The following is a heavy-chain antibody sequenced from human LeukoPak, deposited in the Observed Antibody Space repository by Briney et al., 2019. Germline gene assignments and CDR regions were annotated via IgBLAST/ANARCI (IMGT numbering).Heavy chain of an antibody. D-gene: IGHD3-22*01. CDR3: VNYDSSGYLCDY. CDR2: IRYDGSNK. J-gene: IGHJ4*02. CDR1: GFTFSSYG. V-gene: IGHV3-30*02. Sequence: GGSLTLSCAASGFTFSSYGMHWVRQAPGKGLEWVAFIRYDGSNKYYADSVKGRFTISRDNYKNTLYLQMNSLRAEDTAVYYCVNYDSSGYLCDYWGQGTLLTVSS.